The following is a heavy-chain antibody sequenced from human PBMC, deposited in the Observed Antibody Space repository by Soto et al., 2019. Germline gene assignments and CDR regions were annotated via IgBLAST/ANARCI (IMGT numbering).Heavy chain of an antibody. Sequence: QVQVQESGPGLVKPSQTLSLKCSVSGGSIGSRDYYWSWIRQHPEKGLEWIGSIYYNGNTDYNPSLRGRPIMSLETSINEFSVKLTSVTAAATAVYYCARVKGGAALKGSGMDVWGQGTTVTVS. D-gene: IGHD3-10*01. CDR1: GGSIGSRDYY. CDR2: IYYNGNT. J-gene: IGHJ6*02. V-gene: IGHV4-31*02. CDR3: ARVKGGAALKGSGMDV.